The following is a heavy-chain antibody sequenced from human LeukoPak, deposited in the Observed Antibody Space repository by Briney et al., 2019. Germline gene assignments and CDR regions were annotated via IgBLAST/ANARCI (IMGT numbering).Heavy chain of an antibody. V-gene: IGHV1-69*13. D-gene: IGHD5-12*01. J-gene: IGHJ4*02. CDR1: GGTFSSYA. CDR2: IIPIFGTA. CDR3: ARAFGGHDEWYYFDY. Sequence: ASVKVSCKASGGTFSSYAISWVRQAPGQGLEWMGGIIPIFGTANYAQKFQGRVTITADESTSTAYMELRSLRSDDTSVYYCARAFGGHDEWYYFDYWGQGTLVTVSS.